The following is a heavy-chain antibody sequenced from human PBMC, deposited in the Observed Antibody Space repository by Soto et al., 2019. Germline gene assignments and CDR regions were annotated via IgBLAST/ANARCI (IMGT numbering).Heavy chain of an antibody. CDR3: ARDRGSGLRDFDY. Sequence: GGSLRLSCSASGFTFKNFAMHWVRQAPGKGLEWVAVISYAGTNKYYADSVKGRFTMSRDDSENTVYLQMNSLRVEDTAVYFCARDRGSGLRDFDYWGQGTLVTVSS. CDR2: ISYAGTNK. V-gene: IGHV3-30-3*01. J-gene: IGHJ4*02. CDR1: GFTFKNFA. D-gene: IGHD6-19*01.